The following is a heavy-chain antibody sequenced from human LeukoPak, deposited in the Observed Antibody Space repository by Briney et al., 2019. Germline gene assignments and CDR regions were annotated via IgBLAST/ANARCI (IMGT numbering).Heavy chain of an antibody. J-gene: IGHJ6*03. Sequence: SETLSLTCTVSGGSISSGSYYRSWIRQPAGKGLEWIGRIYTSGSTNYNPSLKSRVTISVDTSKNQFSLKLSSVTAADTAVYYCARERTAEFYYYYYMDVWGKGTTVTISS. CDR2: IYTSGST. CDR3: ARERTAEFYYYYYMDV. V-gene: IGHV4-61*02. D-gene: IGHD6-19*01. CDR1: GGSISSGSYY.